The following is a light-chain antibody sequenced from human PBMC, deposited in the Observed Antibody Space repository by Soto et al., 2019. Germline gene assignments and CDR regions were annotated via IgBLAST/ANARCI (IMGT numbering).Light chain of an antibody. V-gene: IGLV2-14*01. CDR2: EVS. CDR1: RSDVGGYYY. Sequence: QSALTQPASVSGSPGQSITISCSGTRSDVGGYYYVSWYQHHPGKAPKLMIFEVSNRPSGVSNRFSGSKSGNTASLTISGLQAEDEADYYCSSYTSSSTVIFGGGTKLTVL. CDR3: SSYTSSSTVI. J-gene: IGLJ2*01.